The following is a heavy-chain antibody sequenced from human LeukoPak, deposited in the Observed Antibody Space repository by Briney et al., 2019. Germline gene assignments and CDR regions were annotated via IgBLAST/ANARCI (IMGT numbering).Heavy chain of an antibody. CDR2: INPKSGDT. V-gene: IGHV1-2*02. CDR1: GYTFTGYY. CDR3: ARVQDTSGYYLWYFDL. D-gene: IGHD3-22*01. J-gene: IGHJ2*01. Sequence: ASVKVSCKASGYTFTGYYIQWVRQAPGQGLEWMGWINPKSGDTKYPQKFQARVTMTRDTSISTAYMELGRLRSDDTAVYYCARVQDTSGYYLWYFDLWGRGTLVTVSS.